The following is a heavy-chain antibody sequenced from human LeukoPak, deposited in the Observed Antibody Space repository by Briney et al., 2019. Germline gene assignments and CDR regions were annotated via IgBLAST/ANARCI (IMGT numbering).Heavy chain of an antibody. J-gene: IGHJ4*02. Sequence: GGSLRLSCAASGFTFSTSWMSWVRQVPGKGLEWGANKKKDGSETYYVDSVKGRFTISRDNAKNSWYLQMNSLRAEDTAMYYCARGRYSGTTYYFDYWGQGTLVTVSS. CDR1: GFTFSTSW. D-gene: IGHD5-12*01. CDR2: KKKDGSET. CDR3: ARGRYSGTTYYFDY. V-gene: IGHV3-7*03.